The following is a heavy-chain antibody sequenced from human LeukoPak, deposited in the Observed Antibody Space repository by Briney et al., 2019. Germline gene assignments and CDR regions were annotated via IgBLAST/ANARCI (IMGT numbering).Heavy chain of an antibody. CDR3: ARLLPPPVVPAAMRSVPRNWFDP. D-gene: IGHD2-2*01. V-gene: IGHV4-34*01. J-gene: IGHJ5*02. CDR2: INHSGST. CDR1: GGSFSGYH. Sequence: SETLSLTCAVYGGSFSGYHWSWIRQPPGKGLEWIGEINHSGSTNYNPSLKSRVTISVDTSKNQFSLKLSSVTAADTAVYYCARLLPPPVVPAAMRSVPRNWFDPWGQGTLVTVSS.